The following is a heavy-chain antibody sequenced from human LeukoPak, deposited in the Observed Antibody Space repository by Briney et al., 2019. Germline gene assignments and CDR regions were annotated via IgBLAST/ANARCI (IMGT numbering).Heavy chain of an antibody. J-gene: IGHJ4*02. CDR3: ARGISYCGGDCSDY. CDR2: IYYSGST. Sequence: PSETLSLTCTVSGGSISSSSYYWGWIRQPPGKGLEWIGSIYYSGSTYYNPSLKSRVTISVDTSKNQFSLKLSSVTAADTAVYYCARGISYCGGDCSDYWGQGTLVTVSS. CDR1: GGSISSSSYY. D-gene: IGHD2-21*02. V-gene: IGHV4-39*01.